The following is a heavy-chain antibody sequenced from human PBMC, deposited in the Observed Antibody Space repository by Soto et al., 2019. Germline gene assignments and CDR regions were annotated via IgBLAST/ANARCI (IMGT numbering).Heavy chain of an antibody. D-gene: IGHD1-1*01. V-gene: IGHV2-5*02. J-gene: IGHJ3*02. CDR3: AHKRDWIDAFDI. CDR1: GFSLSTSGVG. Sequence: QITLKESGPTLVKPTQTLTLTCTFSGFSLSTSGVGVGWIRQPPGKALEWLALIYWDDDKRYSPSLKSRLTITKDTSKNQVVLTMTNMDPVVTATYYCAHKRDWIDAFDIWGQGTMVTVSS. CDR2: IYWDDDK.